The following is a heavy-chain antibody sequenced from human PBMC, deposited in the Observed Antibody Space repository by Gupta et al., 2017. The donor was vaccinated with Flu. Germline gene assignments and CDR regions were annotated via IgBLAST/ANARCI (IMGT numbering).Heavy chain of an antibody. D-gene: IGHD3-16*01. Sequence: GKGLEWGSVISSGGDSTYYADSVKGRFTISRDNSKNTLHLQWNSLRADDTAVDYGAKVDTTVVTWGGGFDYWGQGTLVTVSS. CDR2: ISSGGDST. V-gene: IGHV3-23*01. J-gene: IGHJ4*02. CDR3: AKVDTTVVTWGGGFDY.